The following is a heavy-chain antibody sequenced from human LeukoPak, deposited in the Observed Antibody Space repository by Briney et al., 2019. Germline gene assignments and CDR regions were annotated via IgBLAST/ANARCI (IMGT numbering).Heavy chain of an antibody. V-gene: IGHV3-48*01. D-gene: IGHD3-3*01. CDR1: GFTFSGYS. CDR3: ARDSITIFGVINY. J-gene: IGHJ4*02. Sequence: PGGSLRLSCAASGFTFSGYSMNWVRQAPGKGLEWISYISTSSSTIYYADSVKGRFTISRDNVKNSLYLQMNSLRPEDTAVYYCARDSITIFGVINYWGQGTLVTVSS. CDR2: ISTSSSTI.